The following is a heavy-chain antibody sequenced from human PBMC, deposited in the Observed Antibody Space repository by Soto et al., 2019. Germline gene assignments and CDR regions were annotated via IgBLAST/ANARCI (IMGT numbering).Heavy chain of an antibody. CDR3: ARSSIEPRVFMYGVDA. J-gene: IGHJ4*02. CDR1: GDSITSSSHY. D-gene: IGHD6-6*01. V-gene: IGHV4-39*01. CDR2: IYYDGNT. Sequence: SETLSLTCTVSGDSITSSSHYWGWIRQPPGKGLECIANIYYDGNTYYNPSLKSRVAISLDTSKNQFSLRLNSVTAADTAVYYCARSSIEPRVFMYGVDAWGQGTLVTVS.